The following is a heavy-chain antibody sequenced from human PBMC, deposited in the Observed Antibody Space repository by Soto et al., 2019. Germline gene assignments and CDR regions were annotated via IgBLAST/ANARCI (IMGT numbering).Heavy chain of an antibody. J-gene: IGHJ6*02. D-gene: IGHD1-1*01. CDR2: ISYEGSNT. CDR1: GFSFDTYG. Sequence: RWSLRLSCVASGFSFDTYGIHWFRQAPGKGLQWVALISYEGSNTYYADSVRGRFTISRDNSKNTLYLQMNTLRPEDTGVYYCARVTPGNNLYYFSGLDFWGQGTSVTVSS. CDR3: ARVTPGNNLYYFSGLDF. V-gene: IGHV3-30-3*01.